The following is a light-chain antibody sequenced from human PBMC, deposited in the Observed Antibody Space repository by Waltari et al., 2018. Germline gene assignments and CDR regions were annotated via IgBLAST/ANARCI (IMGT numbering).Light chain of an antibody. Sequence: QSALTQPRSVSGSPGHSVTFSCTGTASDVGGYKYVSWYQQHPGKVPKLIIYNVDPRPSGVPVRFSGSKSGNTASLTISGLQAEDEADYYCCSYAGKYTSVFGGGTKLTVL. CDR2: NVD. CDR1: ASDVGGYKY. V-gene: IGLV2-11*01. J-gene: IGLJ2*01. CDR3: CSYAGKYTSV.